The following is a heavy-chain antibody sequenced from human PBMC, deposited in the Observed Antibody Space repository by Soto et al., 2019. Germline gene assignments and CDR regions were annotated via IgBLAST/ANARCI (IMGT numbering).Heavy chain of an antibody. D-gene: IGHD4-4*01. CDR2: IIPIIGII. CDR3: AGNPDSHYNDSHASSYP. Sequence: QVQLVQSGAEVKKPGSSVKVSCTASGGTFSTYTITWVRQAPGQGLDWMGRIIPIIGIINYAQKFQGRVTISADKFTGTAYMELTGLRSDDTAVYYCAGNPDSHYNDSHASSYPWGQGTLVTVSS. V-gene: IGHV1-69*02. J-gene: IGHJ5*02. CDR1: GGTFSTYT.